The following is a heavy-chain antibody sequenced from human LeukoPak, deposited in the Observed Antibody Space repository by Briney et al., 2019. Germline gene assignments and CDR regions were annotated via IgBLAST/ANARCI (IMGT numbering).Heavy chain of an antibody. V-gene: IGHV6-1*01. Sequence: SQTLSLTCAISGDSVSSNSAAWNWIRQSPSRGLEWLGRTYYRSKWYNDYAVSVKSRITINPDTSKNQFSLQLNSVTPEDTAVYYCARDSRYCSGGSCYSTSLDYWGQGTLVTVSS. D-gene: IGHD2-15*01. J-gene: IGHJ4*02. CDR1: GDSVSSNSAA. CDR2: TYYRSKWYN. CDR3: ARDSRYCSGGSCYSTSLDY.